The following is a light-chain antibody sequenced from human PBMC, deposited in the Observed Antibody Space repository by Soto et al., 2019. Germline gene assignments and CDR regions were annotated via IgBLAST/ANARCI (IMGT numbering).Light chain of an antibody. J-gene: IGLJ1*01. Sequence: QSVLTQPPSVSAAPGQKVTISCSGSSSDIGANYVSWYQQFPGTAPKLLIYENNKRPSGIPDRFFGSKSGTSATLGITGLQTGDEADYYCGTWDNSPTASRVFGTGTKLTVL. CDR2: ENN. V-gene: IGLV1-51*02. CDR3: GTWDNSPTASRV. CDR1: SSDIGANY.